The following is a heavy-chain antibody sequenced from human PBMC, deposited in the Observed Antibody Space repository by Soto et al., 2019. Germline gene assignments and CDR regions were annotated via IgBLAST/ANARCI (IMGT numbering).Heavy chain of an antibody. CDR3: AKNKRSFDWLSRDTFDI. CDR1: GFTSSSYT. J-gene: IGHJ3*02. Sequence: PVGALILSCAASGFTSSSYTTSWVRQAPGKGLEWGSATSGTGSSTFYADAGKGRFTISGANSKNTLYLQMNSLRAEDTAVYYCAKNKRSFDWLSRDTFDIWGQGTMVTVS. D-gene: IGHD3-9*01. V-gene: IGHV3-23*01. CDR2: TSGTGSST.